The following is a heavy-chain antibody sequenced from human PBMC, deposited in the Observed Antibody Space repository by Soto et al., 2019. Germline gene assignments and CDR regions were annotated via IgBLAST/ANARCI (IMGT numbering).Heavy chain of an antibody. CDR3: ARGRYGDY. Sequence: QVHLVQSGAEVKKPGASVTVSCKASGYPFTSYGITWVRQAPGQGLEWMGWISAHNGNTDYAQKLQGRVIVTRDSATSTAYMELRCLRSDDTAVYYCARGRYGDYWGQGAVVTASS. V-gene: IGHV1-18*01. J-gene: IGHJ4*02. D-gene: IGHD1-1*01. CDR2: ISAHNGNT. CDR1: GYPFTSYG.